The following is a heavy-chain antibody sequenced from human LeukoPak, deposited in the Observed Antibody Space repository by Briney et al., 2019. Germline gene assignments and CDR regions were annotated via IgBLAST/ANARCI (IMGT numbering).Heavy chain of an antibody. Sequence: PSETLSLTCAVYGGSFSGYYWGWIRQPPGKGLEWIGYIYYSGTTNYNPSLKSRVTISVDTSKNQFSLKLSSVTAADTAVYYCARGVYIAAAQYAYWGQGTLVTVSS. D-gene: IGHD6-13*01. V-gene: IGHV4-59*01. CDR3: ARGVYIAAAQYAY. CDR1: GGSFSGYY. CDR2: IYYSGTT. J-gene: IGHJ4*02.